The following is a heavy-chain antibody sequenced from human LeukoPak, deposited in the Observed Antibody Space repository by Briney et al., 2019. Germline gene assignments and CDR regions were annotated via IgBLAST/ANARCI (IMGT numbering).Heavy chain of an antibody. Sequence: ASVKVSCKASGYTFTSYGISWVRQAPGQGLEWMGWISAYNGNTKYAQKFQGRVTMTTVTSTSTAYMELRSLTSDDTAVYYCARAKTLEPSPSNAFDFWGQGTMVTVSS. CDR2: ISAYNGNT. V-gene: IGHV1-18*01. CDR3: ARAKTLEPSPSNAFDF. CDR1: GYTFTSYG. D-gene: IGHD1-1*01. J-gene: IGHJ3*01.